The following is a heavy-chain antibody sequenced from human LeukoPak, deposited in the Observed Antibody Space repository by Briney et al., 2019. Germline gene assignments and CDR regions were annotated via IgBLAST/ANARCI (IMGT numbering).Heavy chain of an antibody. CDR1: GSSITSDYF. J-gene: IGHJ4*02. CDR3: ARNVTAGFFDY. D-gene: IGHD1-1*01. V-gene: IGHV4-38-2*01. Sequence: SETMSLTCAVSGSSITSDYFWGWIRQPPGKGLEWIATIYYSWGMYFNPSLKSRVTVSLDASKNQFSLKMTSLTAADTAIYYCARNVTAGFFDYWGQGIMVTVSS. CDR2: IYYSWGM.